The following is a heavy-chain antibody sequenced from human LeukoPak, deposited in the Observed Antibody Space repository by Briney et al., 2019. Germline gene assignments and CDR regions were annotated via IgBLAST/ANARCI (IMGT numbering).Heavy chain of an antibody. CDR2: ISYSGST. V-gene: IGHV4-59*08. Sequence: SETLSLTCTVSGGSIRSYYWIWIRQSPGKGLEWSGYISYSGSTNYNPSLKSRVTISVDTSKNQFFLKLSSVTAADTAVYYCERLANYHGAFDIWGQGTMVTVSS. D-gene: IGHD1-7*01. CDR3: ERLANYHGAFDI. CDR1: GGSIRSYY. J-gene: IGHJ3*02.